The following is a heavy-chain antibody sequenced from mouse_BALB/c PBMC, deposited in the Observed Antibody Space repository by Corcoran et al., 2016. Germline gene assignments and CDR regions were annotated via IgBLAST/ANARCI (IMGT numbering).Heavy chain of an antibody. D-gene: IGHD6-1*01. Sequence: QIQLVQSGPELKKPGEAVKISCKASGYTFTNNEINWGKQAQGKGLKWLGWINNYNGEPTYADDFKGRFAFSLETSASTSDLQIHNLKNEDTATYFCASAPLQYDDMDYWGQGTSVTVSS. CDR2: INNYNGEP. J-gene: IGHJ4*01. CDR3: ASAPLQYDDMDY. V-gene: IGHV9-3-1*01. CDR1: GYTFTNNE.